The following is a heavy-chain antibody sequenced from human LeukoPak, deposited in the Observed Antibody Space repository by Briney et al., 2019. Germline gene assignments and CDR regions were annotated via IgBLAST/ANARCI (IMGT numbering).Heavy chain of an antibody. CDR2: IYYSGST. Sequence: SETLSLTCTVSGASISSSSYYWGWIRQPPGKGLEWIGNIYYSGSTYYNPSLKSRVTISVDTSKNQFSLRVRSVTAADTAVYYCATYYDSSGLFDYWGQGTLVTVSS. D-gene: IGHD3-22*01. J-gene: IGHJ4*02. V-gene: IGHV4-39*01. CDR3: ATYYDSSGLFDY. CDR1: GASISSSSYY.